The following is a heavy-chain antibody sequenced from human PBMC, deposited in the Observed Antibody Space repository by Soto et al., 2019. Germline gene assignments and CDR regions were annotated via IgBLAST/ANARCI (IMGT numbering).Heavy chain of an antibody. CDR1: GYTFTSYA. D-gene: IGHD2-15*01. V-gene: IGHV1-3*01. J-gene: IGHJ6*02. CDR2: INAGNGNT. CDR3: ARGVYCSGGSCYSYYYYGMDV. Sequence: ASVKVSCKASGYTFTSYAMHWVRQAPGQRLEWMGWINAGNGNTKYSQKFQGRVTITRDTSASTAYMELSSLRSEDTAVYYCARGVYCSGGSCYSYYYYGMDVWGQGTTVTVSS.